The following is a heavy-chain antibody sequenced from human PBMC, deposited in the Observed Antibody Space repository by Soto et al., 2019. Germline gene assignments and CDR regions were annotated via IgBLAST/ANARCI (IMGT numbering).Heavy chain of an antibody. J-gene: IGHJ6*02. CDR3: ARDASRKLSRPYGMDV. CDR2: IIPIFGTA. CDR1: GGTFSSYA. Sequence: GAAVKVSCKASGGTFSSYAISWVRQAPGQGLEWMGGIIPIFGTANYAQKFQGRVTITADESTSTAYMELSSLRSEDTAVYYCARDASRKLSRPYGMDVWGQGTPVTVSS. V-gene: IGHV1-69*13.